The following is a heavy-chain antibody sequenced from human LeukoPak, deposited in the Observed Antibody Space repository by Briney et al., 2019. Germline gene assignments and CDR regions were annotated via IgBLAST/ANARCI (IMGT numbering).Heavy chain of an antibody. D-gene: IGHD5-18*01. CDR2: VIPMFGTG. CDR3: ARYSYGSSDY. J-gene: IGHJ4*02. CDR1: GGTFSSYA. V-gene: IGHV1-69*01. Sequence: SVKVSCKASGGTFSSYAISWVRQAPGQGLEWMGGVIPMFGTGNYAQKFQGRVTITAYESTSTAYMELSSLRSEDTAVYYYARYSYGSSDYWGLGTLVTVSS.